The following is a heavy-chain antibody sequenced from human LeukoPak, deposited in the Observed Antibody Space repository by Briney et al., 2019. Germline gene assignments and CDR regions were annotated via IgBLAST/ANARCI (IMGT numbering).Heavy chain of an antibody. J-gene: IGHJ4*02. D-gene: IGHD3-16*01. CDR3: AKDGGGHRFDC. Sequence: PGGSLRLSCAASGFTFSSYAMSWVRQAPGMGLEWVSIISGSGGSTYYAGSVKGRFTISRDNSKNTLYLQMNSLRAEDTAVYYCAKDGGGHRFDCWGRGTLVTVSS. CDR2: ISGSGGST. V-gene: IGHV3-23*01. CDR1: GFTFSSYA.